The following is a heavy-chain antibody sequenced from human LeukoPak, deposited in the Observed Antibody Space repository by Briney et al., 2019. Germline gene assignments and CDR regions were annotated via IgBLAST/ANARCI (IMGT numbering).Heavy chain of an antibody. J-gene: IGHJ4*02. CDR2: ISWNSGDI. D-gene: IGHD3-10*01. V-gene: IGHV3-9*01. Sequence: GGSLRLSCAVSGFTFDDYAMHWVRQGPGKGLEWVSGISWNSGDIDYADSVKGRFTISRDSAKNSLYLQMNSLRTEDTALYYCAKGASAGSSYYFDYWGQGTLVTVSS. CDR1: GFTFDDYA. CDR3: AKGASAGSSYYFDY.